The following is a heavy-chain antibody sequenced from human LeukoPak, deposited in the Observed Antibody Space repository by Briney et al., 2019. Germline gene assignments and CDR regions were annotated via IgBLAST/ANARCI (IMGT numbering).Heavy chain of an antibody. J-gene: IGHJ6*02. CDR3: ARYPAAAGTGYYYGMDV. Sequence: SETLSLTCTVSGGSISSYYWSWIRQPPGKGLEWIGYIYYSGSTNYNPSLKSRVTISVDTSKNQFSLKLSSVTAADTAVYYCARYPAAAGTGYYYGMDVWGQGTTVTVSS. D-gene: IGHD6-13*01. CDR2: IYYSGST. V-gene: IGHV4-59*01. CDR1: GGSISSYY.